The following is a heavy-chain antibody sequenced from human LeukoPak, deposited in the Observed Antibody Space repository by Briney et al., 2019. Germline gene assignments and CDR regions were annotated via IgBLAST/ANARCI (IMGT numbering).Heavy chain of an antibody. CDR3: ARGPTYYDILTGSDKFDY. J-gene: IGHJ4*02. D-gene: IGHD3-9*01. Sequence: ASVKVSCKASGYTFTSYDINWVRQATGQGLEWMGWMNPNSGNTGYAQKFQGRVTMIRNTSISTAYMELSSLRSEDTAVYYCARGPTYYDILTGSDKFDYWGQGTLVTVSS. CDR1: GYTFTSYD. V-gene: IGHV1-8*01. CDR2: MNPNSGNT.